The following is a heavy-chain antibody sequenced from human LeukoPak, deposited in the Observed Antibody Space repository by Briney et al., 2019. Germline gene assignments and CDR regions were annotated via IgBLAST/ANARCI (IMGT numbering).Heavy chain of an antibody. J-gene: IGHJ4*02. CDR1: GFTFSSYA. CDR2: ISGSGGST. D-gene: IGHD6-19*01. CDR3: ATWGSGFPAPYFDY. V-gene: IGHV3-23*01. Sequence: PGGSLRLSCAASGFTFSSYAMSWVRQAPGKGLEWVSAISGSGGSTYYADSMKGRFTISRDNSKNTLYLQMNSLRAEDTAVYYCATWGSGFPAPYFDYWGQGTLVTVSS.